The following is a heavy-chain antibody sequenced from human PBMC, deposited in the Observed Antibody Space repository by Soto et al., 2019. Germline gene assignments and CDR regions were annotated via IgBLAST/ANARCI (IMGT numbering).Heavy chain of an antibody. CDR1: GFTFSSYG. Sequence: PGGSLRLSCVASGFTFSSYGMSWVRQAPGKGLEWASGISGSGGSTYYGESVKGRFTISRGNSMNTLYLQMNSLRVEDTAVYYCPKDRDSSAWYLDYWGQGTLVTVSS. J-gene: IGHJ4*02. V-gene: IGHV3-23*01. CDR2: ISGSGGST. CDR3: PKDRDSSAWYLDY. D-gene: IGHD6-19*01.